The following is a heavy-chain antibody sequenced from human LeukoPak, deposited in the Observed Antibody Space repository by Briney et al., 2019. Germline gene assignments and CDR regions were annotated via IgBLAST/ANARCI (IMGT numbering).Heavy chain of an antibody. CDR1: GGSISSYY. Sequence: PSETLSLTCTVSGGSISSYYWSWIRQPAGKGLEWIGRIYTSGSTTYNPSLKSRVTMSVDTSKNQFSLKLSSVTAADTAVYYCARAFYGSGSYRLLKFDYWGQGTQVTVSS. CDR2: IYTSGST. V-gene: IGHV4-4*07. J-gene: IGHJ4*02. CDR3: ARAFYGSGSYRLLKFDY. D-gene: IGHD3-10*01.